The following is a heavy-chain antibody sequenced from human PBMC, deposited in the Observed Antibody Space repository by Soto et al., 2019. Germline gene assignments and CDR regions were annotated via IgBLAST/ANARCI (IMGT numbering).Heavy chain of an antibody. Sequence: SETLSLTCTVSGGSISSYYWSWIRQPPGKGLEWIGYIYYSGGTSYNPSLKSRVTISVDTSKNQFSLKLSSVTAADTAVYYCARVGGDILTGYYKEFDYWGQGTLVTVSS. J-gene: IGHJ4*02. V-gene: IGHV4-59*01. CDR3: ARVGGDILTGYYKEFDY. CDR1: GGSISSYY. CDR2: IYYSGGT. D-gene: IGHD3-9*01.